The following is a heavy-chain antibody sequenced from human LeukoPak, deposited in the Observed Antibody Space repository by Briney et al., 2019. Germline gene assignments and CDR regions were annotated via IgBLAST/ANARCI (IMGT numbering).Heavy chain of an antibody. CDR2: INPSGGST. J-gene: IGHJ4*02. D-gene: IGHD6-13*01. CDR3: ARVGGSSWRRREILDY. Sequence: ASVTVSCTASGYTFTSYYMHWVRQAPGQGLEWMGIINPSGGSTSYAQKFQGRVTMTRDTSTSTVYMELSSLRSEDTAVYYCARVGGSSWRRREILDYWGQGTLVTVSS. V-gene: IGHV1-46*01. CDR1: GYTFTSYY.